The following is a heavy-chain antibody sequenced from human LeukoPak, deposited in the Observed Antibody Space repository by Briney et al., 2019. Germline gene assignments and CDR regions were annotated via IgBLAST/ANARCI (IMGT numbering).Heavy chain of an antibody. J-gene: IGHJ5*02. CDR3: ARLPSPICSSTSCYGGAFDP. CDR1: GGSISSYY. V-gene: IGHV4-34*01. CDR2: INHSGST. D-gene: IGHD2-2*01. Sequence: SETLSLTCTVSGGSISSYYWSWIRQPPGKGLEWIGEINHSGSTNYNPSLKSRVTISVDTSKNQFSLKLSSVTAADTAVYYCARLPSPICSSTSCYGGAFDPWGQGTLVTVSS.